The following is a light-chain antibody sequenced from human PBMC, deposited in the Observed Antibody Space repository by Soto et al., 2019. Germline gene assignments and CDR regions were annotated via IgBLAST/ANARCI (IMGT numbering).Light chain of an antibody. CDR3: QQVNVYPST. J-gene: IGKJ4*01. Sequence: IQFSQSPSSLSASVGDVVTIHCRASQGISSYLGWYQQKPGKAPNLLIYDASTLHSGVPSRFSGGGSGTDFTLTISSLQPEDFATYYCQQVNVYPSTFGGGTKVDI. V-gene: IGKV1-9*01. CDR1: QGISSY. CDR2: DAS.